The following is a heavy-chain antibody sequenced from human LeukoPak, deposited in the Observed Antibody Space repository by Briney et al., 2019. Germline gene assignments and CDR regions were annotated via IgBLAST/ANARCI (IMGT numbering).Heavy chain of an antibody. J-gene: IGHJ4*02. Sequence: GGSLRLSCAASGFTFSSYGMHWVRQAPGKGLEWVAFIRYDGSNKYYAYSVKGRFTISRDNSKNTLYLQMNSLRAEDTAVYYCASSIDGSRHRRFDYWGQGTLVTVSS. V-gene: IGHV3-30*02. CDR1: GFTFSSYG. D-gene: IGHD5-24*01. CDR3: ASSIDGSRHRRFDY. CDR2: IRYDGSNK.